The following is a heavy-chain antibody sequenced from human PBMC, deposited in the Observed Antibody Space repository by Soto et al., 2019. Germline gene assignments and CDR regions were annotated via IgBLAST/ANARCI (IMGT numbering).Heavy chain of an antibody. CDR3: AREISHGSANH. J-gene: IGHJ5*02. V-gene: IGHV3-30-3*01. Sequence: GGSLRLSCAASGFTFSSYAMHWVRQAPGKGLEWVAVISYDGSNKYYADSVKGRFTISRDNSKNTLYLQMNSLRAEDTAVYYCAREISHGSANHWGQGTLVTVSS. D-gene: IGHD6-19*01. CDR2: ISYDGSNK. CDR1: GFTFSSYA.